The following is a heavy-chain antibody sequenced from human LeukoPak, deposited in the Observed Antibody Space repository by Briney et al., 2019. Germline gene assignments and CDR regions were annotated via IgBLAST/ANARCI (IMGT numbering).Heavy chain of an antibody. CDR3: ARGFGITSGYSGSYYDYYYYYMDV. Sequence: PSETLSLTCAVYGGSFSGYYWSWIRQPPGKGLEWIGEINHSGSTNYNPSLKRRVTISVDTSKNQFSLKLSSVTAADTAVYYCARGFGITSGYSGSYYDYYYYYMDVWGKGTTVTVSS. D-gene: IGHD1-26*01. V-gene: IGHV4-34*01. J-gene: IGHJ6*03. CDR2: INHSGST. CDR1: GGSFSGYY.